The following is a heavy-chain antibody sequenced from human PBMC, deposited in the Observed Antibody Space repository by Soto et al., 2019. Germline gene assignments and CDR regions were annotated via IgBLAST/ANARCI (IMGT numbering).Heavy chain of an antibody. Sequence: QVQLQESGPGLVKPSETLSLSCTVSGGSISSVSYHWGWIRQPPGKGLEWIGSIYYSGSTYYNPSLKSQITISVDTSRNQFSLRLSSVTAADTAVYYCARQAGRWPPGDLDYWGQGILVTVSS. J-gene: IGHJ4*02. V-gene: IGHV4-39*01. CDR2: IYYSGST. CDR1: GGSISSVSYH. D-gene: IGHD3-10*01. CDR3: ARQAGRWPPGDLDY.